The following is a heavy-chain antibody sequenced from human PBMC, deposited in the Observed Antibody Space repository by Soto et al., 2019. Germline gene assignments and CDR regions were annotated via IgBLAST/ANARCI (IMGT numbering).Heavy chain of an antibody. D-gene: IGHD6-13*01. Sequence: GGSLRLSCAASGFTFSSYAMHWVRQAPGKGLEWVAVISYDGSNKYYADSVKGRFTISRDNSKNTLYLQMNSLRAEDTAVYYCACRDGYSSSWYQYNGYYGMDVWGQGTTVTVSS. CDR3: ACRDGYSSSWYQYNGYYGMDV. J-gene: IGHJ6*02. V-gene: IGHV3-30*04. CDR1: GFTFSSYA. CDR2: ISYDGSNK.